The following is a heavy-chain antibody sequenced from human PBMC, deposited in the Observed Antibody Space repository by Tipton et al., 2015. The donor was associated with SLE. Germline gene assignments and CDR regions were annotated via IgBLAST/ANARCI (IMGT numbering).Heavy chain of an antibody. J-gene: IGHJ3*02. V-gene: IGHV4-39*07. D-gene: IGHD6-13*01. Sequence: TLSLTCTVSGGSISSGSYYWSWIRQPPGKGLEWIGSIYYSGSTYYNPSLKSRVTISVDTSKNQFSLKLSSVTAADTAVYYCASYGGSSWGDAFDIWGQGTMVTVSS. CDR2: IYYSGST. CDR3: ASYGGSSWGDAFDI. CDR1: GGSISSGSYY.